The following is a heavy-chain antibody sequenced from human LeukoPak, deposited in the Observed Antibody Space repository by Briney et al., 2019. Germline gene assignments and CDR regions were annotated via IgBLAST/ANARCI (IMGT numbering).Heavy chain of an antibody. Sequence: ASVKVSCKASGYTFTGYYMHWVRQAPGQGLEWMGWINPNSGGTNYAQKFQGRVTMTGDTSISTAYMELSRLRSDDTAVYYCASSKAYSGYEFDYWGQGTLVTVSS. CDR2: INPNSGGT. CDR1: GYTFTGYY. CDR3: ASSKAYSGYEFDY. V-gene: IGHV1-2*02. D-gene: IGHD5-12*01. J-gene: IGHJ4*02.